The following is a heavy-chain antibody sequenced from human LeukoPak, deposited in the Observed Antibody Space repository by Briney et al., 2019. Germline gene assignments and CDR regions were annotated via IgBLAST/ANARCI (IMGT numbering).Heavy chain of an antibody. CDR1: GGSISSGAYY. J-gene: IGHJ5*02. CDR2: IYRSGST. V-gene: IGHV4-61*02. D-gene: IGHD2-15*01. Sequence: PSQTLSLTCTVSGGSISSGAYYWTWIRQPAGKGLEWIGRIYRSGSTHYNPSLKSRVSISVDTSKNQFSLKLTSATAADTAVYYCARGGFERGWFDPWGQGTLVTVSS. CDR3: ARGGFERGWFDP.